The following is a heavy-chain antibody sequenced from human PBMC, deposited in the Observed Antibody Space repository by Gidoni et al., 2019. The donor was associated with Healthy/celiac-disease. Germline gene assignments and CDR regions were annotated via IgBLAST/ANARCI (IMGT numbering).Heavy chain of an antibody. CDR3: ARAGYFKANLAAAGTRDFDY. V-gene: IGHV1-8*01. D-gene: IGHD6-13*01. CDR1: GYTFTSYD. J-gene: IGHJ4*02. CDR2: MNPNSGNT. Sequence: QVQLVQSGAEVKKPGASVKVSCKASGYTFTSYDINWVRQATGQGLEWMGWMNPNSGNTGYAQKFQGRVTMTRNTSISTAYMELSSLRSEDTAVYYCARAGYFKANLAAAGTRDFDYWGQGTLVTVSS.